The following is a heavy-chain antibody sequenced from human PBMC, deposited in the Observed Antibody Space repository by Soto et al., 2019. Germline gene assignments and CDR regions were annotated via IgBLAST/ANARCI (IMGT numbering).Heavy chain of an antibody. CDR1: GFTFSSYA. D-gene: IGHD4-17*01. CDR3: ARGSYGDYDY. V-gene: IGHV3-23*01. Sequence: EVQLLESGGGLVQPGGSLRLSCAASGFTFSSYAMSWVRQAPGKGLEWVSAISASATSTYYADSVKGRFTISRDKAKDTVYLQMNSLRVEDTALYYCARGSYGDYDYWGQGTLVTVSS. J-gene: IGHJ4*02. CDR2: ISASATST.